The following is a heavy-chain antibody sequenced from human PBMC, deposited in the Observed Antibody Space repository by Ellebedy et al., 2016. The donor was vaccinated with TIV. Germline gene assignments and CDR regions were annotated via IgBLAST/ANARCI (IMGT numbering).Heavy chain of an antibody. CDR2: IHYGGST. CDR3: ARVLDVSGTTDDAFDI. CDR1: GGSFSGYY. V-gene: IGHV4-34*09. D-gene: IGHD1-1*01. J-gene: IGHJ3*02. Sequence: MPSETLSLTCAVYGGSFSGYYWSLIRQVPGKGLEWIGYIHYGGSTYYNPSLKSRSTISVDKSKNQVSLKLTSLTAADTAVYYCARVLDVSGTTDDAFDIWGQGTQVTVSS.